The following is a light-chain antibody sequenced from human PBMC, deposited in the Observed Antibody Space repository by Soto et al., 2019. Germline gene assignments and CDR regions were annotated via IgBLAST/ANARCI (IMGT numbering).Light chain of an antibody. Sequence: ETVMTQSPATPSVSPGGRATLSCRASQSISDTLAWYQQKPGQAPRLIIHDASNRATGIPARFSGSGSGTDFTLTISSLETEDFAVYYCQQRSNWPSITFGQGTRLEIK. CDR1: QSISDT. J-gene: IGKJ5*01. CDR2: DAS. CDR3: QQRSNWPSIT. V-gene: IGKV3-11*01.